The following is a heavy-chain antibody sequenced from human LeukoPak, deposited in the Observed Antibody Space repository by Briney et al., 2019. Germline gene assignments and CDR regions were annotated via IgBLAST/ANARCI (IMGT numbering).Heavy chain of an antibody. V-gene: IGHV4-39*07. J-gene: IGHJ4*02. CDR2: IQSSGST. Sequence: SETLSLTCTVSGASISTGTYYWAWLRQPPGDGLEWIASIQSSGSTYYNLSLKSRVTISVDTSKNQFSLKLRSVTAADTAVYYCARGSPGSITDYWGQGALVTVSS. CDR3: ARGSPGSITDY. D-gene: IGHD3-10*01. CDR1: GASISTGTYY.